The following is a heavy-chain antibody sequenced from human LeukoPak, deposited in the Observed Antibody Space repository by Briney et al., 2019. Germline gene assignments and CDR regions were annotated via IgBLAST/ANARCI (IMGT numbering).Heavy chain of an antibody. V-gene: IGHV4-61*05. CDR3: ASGDCSGGSCYNY. D-gene: IGHD2-15*01. CDR1: GGSISSSSYY. CDR2: IYYSGST. J-gene: IGHJ4*02. Sequence: SETLSLTCTVSGGSISSSSYYWSWIRQPPGKGLEWIGYIYYSGSTNYNPSLKSRVTISVDTSKNQFSLKLSSVTAADTAVYYCASGDCSGGSCYNYWGQGTLVTVSS.